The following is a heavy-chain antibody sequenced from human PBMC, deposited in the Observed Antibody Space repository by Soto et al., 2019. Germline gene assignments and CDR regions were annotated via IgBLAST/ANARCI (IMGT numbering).Heavy chain of an antibody. D-gene: IGHD3-22*01. V-gene: IGHV3-33*01. Sequence: PRGSLRLSCVASGFTFSSYGMHWVRQAPGKGLEWVAVISFDGSNKYYGESVKGRFTISRDNSQNTLYLEMNSLRDDDTAVYYCARDGATFYYDTSGARWFDPWGQGTLVTVSS. J-gene: IGHJ5*02. CDR2: ISFDGSNK. CDR3: ARDGATFYYDTSGARWFDP. CDR1: GFTFSSYG.